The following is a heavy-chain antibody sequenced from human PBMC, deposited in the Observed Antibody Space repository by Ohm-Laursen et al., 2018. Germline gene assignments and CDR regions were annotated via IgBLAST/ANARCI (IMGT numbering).Heavy chain of an antibody. J-gene: IGHJ4*02. CDR1: GFNFGSYG. V-gene: IGHV3-30*18. D-gene: IGHD3-22*01. CDR3: AKGGYYDSSGALCYFDY. Sequence: SLRLSCAASGFNFGSYGIHWVRQAPGKGLEWVAVISYDGSNKYYADSVKGRFTISRDNSKNTLYLQMNSLRAEDTAVYYCAKGGYYDSSGALCYFDYWGQGTLVTVSS. CDR2: ISYDGSNK.